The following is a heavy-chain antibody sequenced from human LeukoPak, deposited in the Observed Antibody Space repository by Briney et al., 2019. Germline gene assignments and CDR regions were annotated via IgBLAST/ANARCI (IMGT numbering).Heavy chain of an antibody. V-gene: IGHV3-23*01. Sequence: QPGGSLRLSCAASGFTFSSYAMSWVRQAPGKGLEWVSAISGSGGSTYYADSVKGQFTISRDNSENTLYLHMNSLRAEDTAVYYCARVRRYPDYYMDVWGKGTTVTVSS. J-gene: IGHJ6*03. CDR1: GFTFSSYA. CDR2: ISGSGGST. D-gene: IGHD3-9*01. CDR3: ARVRRYPDYYMDV.